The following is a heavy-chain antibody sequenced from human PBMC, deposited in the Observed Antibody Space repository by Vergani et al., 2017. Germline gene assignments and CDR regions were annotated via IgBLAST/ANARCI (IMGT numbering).Heavy chain of an antibody. V-gene: IGHV3-30*04. CDR1: GFTFSSYA. CDR3: ARGNSNWGDY. J-gene: IGHJ4*02. CDR2: ISYDGSNK. Sequence: QVQLVEAGGGVVQPGRSLRLSCAASGFTFSSYAMHWVRQAPGKGLEGVAVISYDGSNKYYADSVKGRFTISRDNSNNTLYLQINSLRAEDTAVYYCARGNSNWGDYWGQGTLVTVSS. D-gene: IGHD7-27*01.